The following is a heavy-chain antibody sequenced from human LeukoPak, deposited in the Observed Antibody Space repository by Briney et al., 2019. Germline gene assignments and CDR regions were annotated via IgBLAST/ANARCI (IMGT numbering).Heavy chain of an antibody. V-gene: IGHV3-66*01. CDR1: GFTVSSNY. CDR3: AREDGSYYFDY. D-gene: IGHD1-26*01. J-gene: IGHJ4*02. Sequence: GGSLRLSCAASGFTVSSNYMSWVRQAPGKGLEWVSVIYSGGSTYYADSVKGRFTISRDNSKNTLYLQMNSLRAEDTAVYYCAREDGSYYFDYWGQGTLVTVSS. CDR2: IYSGGST.